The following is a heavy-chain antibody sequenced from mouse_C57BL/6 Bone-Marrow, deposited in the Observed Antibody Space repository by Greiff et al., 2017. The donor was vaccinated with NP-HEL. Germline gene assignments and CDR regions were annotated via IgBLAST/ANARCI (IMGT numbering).Heavy chain of an antibody. CDR3: VRHDWDGALYYAMDY. Sequence: EVKLVESGGGLVQPKGSLKLSCAASGFSFNTYAMNWVRQAPGKGLEWVARIRSKSNNYATYYADSVKDRFTISRDDSESMLYLQMNNLKTEDTAMYYCVRHDWDGALYYAMDYWGQGTSVTVSS. CDR2: IRSKSNNYAT. J-gene: IGHJ4*01. D-gene: IGHD4-1*01. V-gene: IGHV10-1*01. CDR1: GFSFNTYA.